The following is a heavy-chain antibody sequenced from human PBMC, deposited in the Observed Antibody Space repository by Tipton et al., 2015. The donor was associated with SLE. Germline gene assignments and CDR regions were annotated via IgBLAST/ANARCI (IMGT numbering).Heavy chain of an antibody. J-gene: IGHJ6*02. CDR2: IHYSGST. D-gene: IGHD1-1*01. CDR1: GGSISDYY. V-gene: IGHV4-59*08. CDR3: ARGTLTWRGAIIGVDV. Sequence: TLSLTCTISGGSISDYYWTWIRQAPGKGPQWIGSIHYSGSTDFNPSLKSRVSISVDPAKNQFSLKLTSVTATDTAVYYCARGTLTWRGAIIGVDVWGQGTTVNVSS.